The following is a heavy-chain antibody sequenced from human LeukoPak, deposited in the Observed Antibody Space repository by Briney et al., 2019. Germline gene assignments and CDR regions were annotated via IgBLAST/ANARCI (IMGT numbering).Heavy chain of an antibody. V-gene: IGHV3-7*01. Sequence: GGSLRLSCVVSGFTFSNYWMGWVRQAPGKGLEWVAKIKEDGSQKQYVDSVKGRFTISRDNGKNSLYLQMSSLRVEDTAVYYCARDRGGGSYDYWGQGTVVTVSS. D-gene: IGHD1-26*01. CDR2: IKEDGSQK. CDR1: GFTFSNYW. CDR3: ARDRGGGSYDY. J-gene: IGHJ4*02.